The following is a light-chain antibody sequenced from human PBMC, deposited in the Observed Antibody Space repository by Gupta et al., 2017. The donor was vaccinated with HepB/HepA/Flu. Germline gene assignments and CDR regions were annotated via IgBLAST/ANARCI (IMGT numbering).Light chain of an antibody. CDR1: KLGYKS. J-gene: IGLJ1*01. V-gene: IGLV3-21*03. Sequence: SYVLTQSPSVSVAPGKTARITCGGNKLGYKSVYWYQQKPGQGPVTVVYDDEDRPSGIPARFSGSNSGNTATVTISRVEAGDEADYYCQVWDSSSNHNVFGTGTKFTVL. CDR2: DDE. CDR3: QVWDSSSNHNV.